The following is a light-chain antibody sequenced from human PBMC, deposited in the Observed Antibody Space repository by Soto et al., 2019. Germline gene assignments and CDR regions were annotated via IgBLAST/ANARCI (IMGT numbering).Light chain of an antibody. CDR3: ISYTSTSTHVV. Sequence: QSALTQPASVSGSPGQSITISCTGTSSDVGGYNYVSWYQQHPGKAPNLMIYDVSNRPSEVSNRFSGSKSGNTASLTISGLQAEDEADYYCISYTSTSTHVVFGGGTKLTVL. CDR2: DVS. CDR1: SSDVGGYNY. V-gene: IGLV2-14*01. J-gene: IGLJ2*01.